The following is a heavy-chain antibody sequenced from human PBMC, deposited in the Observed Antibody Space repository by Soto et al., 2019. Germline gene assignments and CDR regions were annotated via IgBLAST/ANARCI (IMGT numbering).Heavy chain of an antibody. Sequence: GGSLRLSCAASGFTFSRYTMHWVRQAPGKGLDWVAVISYDGSDKYYADSVKGRFSISRDNSKNTLYLQINSLRAEDTAVFYCARATDPYSRGWLSEYWCQGTPVTVSS. CDR1: GFTFSRYT. J-gene: IGHJ4*02. D-gene: IGHD6-19*01. CDR2: ISYDGSDK. V-gene: IGHV3-30-3*01. CDR3: ARATDPYSRGWLSEY.